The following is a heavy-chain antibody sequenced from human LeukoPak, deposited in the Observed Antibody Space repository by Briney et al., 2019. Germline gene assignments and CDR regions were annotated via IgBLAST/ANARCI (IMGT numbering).Heavy chain of an antibody. V-gene: IGHV3-66*01. J-gene: IGHJ6*02. Sequence: GGSLRLSCAASGFTVSSNYMSWVRQAPGKGLEWVSVIYSGGSTYYADSVKGRFTISRDNSKNTLYLQMNSLRAEDTAVYYCARDLPKVGGMDVWGQGTTVTVSS. CDR2: IYSGGST. CDR3: ARDLPKVGGMDV. CDR1: GFTVSSNY.